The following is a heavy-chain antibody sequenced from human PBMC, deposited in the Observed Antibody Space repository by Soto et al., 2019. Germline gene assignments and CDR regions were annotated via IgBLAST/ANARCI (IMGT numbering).Heavy chain of an antibody. CDR3: ARVGGSGSPIDY. CDR2: IYYSGST. D-gene: IGHD3-10*01. J-gene: IGHJ4*02. V-gene: IGHV4-59*01. Sequence: SETLSLTCTVSGGSISSYYWIWIRQPPGKGLEWIGYIYYSGSTNYNPSLKSRVTISVDTSKNQFSLKLSSVTAADTAVYYCARVGGSGSPIDYWAREPWSPSPQ. CDR1: GGSISSYY.